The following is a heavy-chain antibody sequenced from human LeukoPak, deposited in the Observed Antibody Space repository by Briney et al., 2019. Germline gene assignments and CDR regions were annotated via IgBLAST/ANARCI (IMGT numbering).Heavy chain of an antibody. J-gene: IGHJ6*03. CDR1: GYTFTGYY. Sequence: GASVKVSCKASGYTFTGYYMHWVRQAPGKGLEWMGFINSNSGGKNYAHKFQGRVTMTRDTSISTAYMELSRLRSNDTAVYYCARGPIIDMVIVPAADDYYYMDVWGKGTTVTVSS. CDR2: INSNSGGK. D-gene: IGHD2-2*01. V-gene: IGHV1-2*02. CDR3: ARGPIIDMVIVPAADDYYYMDV.